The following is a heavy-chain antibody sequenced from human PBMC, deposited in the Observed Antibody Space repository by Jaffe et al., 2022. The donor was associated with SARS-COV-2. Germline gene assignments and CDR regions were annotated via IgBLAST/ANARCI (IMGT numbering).Heavy chain of an antibody. CDR2: IHHRGST. CDR3: ARHSVGASVWFDP. Sequence: QLQLQESGPGLVKPSETLSLTCTVSGGSISSSGFFWGWIRQPPGKGLEWIGSIHHRGSTYYNPSFNSRLTLSADTSKNQISLQLTSVTAADTAVYYCARHSVGASVWFDPWGPGTLVAVSS. J-gene: IGHJ5*02. D-gene: IGHD1-26*01. CDR1: GGSISSSGFF. V-gene: IGHV4-39*01.